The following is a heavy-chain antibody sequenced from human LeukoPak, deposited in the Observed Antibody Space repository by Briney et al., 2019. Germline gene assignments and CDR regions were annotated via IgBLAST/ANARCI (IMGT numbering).Heavy chain of an antibody. J-gene: IGHJ4*02. Sequence: PSETLSLTCTVSGGSISSGSYYWSWIRQPAGKGLEWIGRIYTSGSSKYNPSLESRVTMSVDTSKNQFSLKVTSVTAADTAMYYCARDRVSWHYFDYWGQGTLLTVSS. CDR1: GGSISSGSYY. CDR2: IYTSGSS. D-gene: IGHD5/OR15-5a*01. V-gene: IGHV4-61*02. CDR3: ARDRVSWHYFDY.